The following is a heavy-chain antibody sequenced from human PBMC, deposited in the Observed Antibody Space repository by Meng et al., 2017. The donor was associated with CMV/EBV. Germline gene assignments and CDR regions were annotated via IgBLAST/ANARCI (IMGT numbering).Heavy chain of an antibody. CDR2: MNPNSGNT. CDR3: ARGVIVGATGWFDP. V-gene: IGHV1-8*01. D-gene: IGHD1-26*01. J-gene: IGHJ5*02. CDR1: GSTFPSYD. Sequence: ASGSTFPSYDINWVRQATGQGLEWMGWMNPNSGNTGYAQKFQGRVTMTRNTSISTACMELSSLRSEDTAVYYCARGVIVGATGWFDPWGQGTLVTVSS.